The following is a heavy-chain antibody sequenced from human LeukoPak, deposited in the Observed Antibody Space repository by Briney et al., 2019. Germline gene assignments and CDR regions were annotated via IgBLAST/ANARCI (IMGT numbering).Heavy chain of an antibody. J-gene: IGHJ6*02. Sequence: GGSLRLSCAASGFTFSSYWMHWVRQAPGKGLVWVSRTNSDGSSTSYADSVKGRFTISRDNAKNTLYLQMNSLRAEDTAVYYCARVQSHYDFWSGSHCYYYYGMDVWGQGTTVTVSS. D-gene: IGHD3-3*01. CDR3: ARVQSHYDFWSGSHCYYYYGMDV. V-gene: IGHV3-74*01. CDR1: GFTFSSYW. CDR2: TNSDGSST.